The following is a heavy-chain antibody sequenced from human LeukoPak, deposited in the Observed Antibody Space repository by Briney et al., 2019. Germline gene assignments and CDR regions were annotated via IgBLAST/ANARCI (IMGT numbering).Heavy chain of an antibody. Sequence: GGSLRLSCLASGFTFNNALHWVGQGPGKGLEWLSGVSWKSHVIDYADSVKGRFTISRDNAKNSLFLEMNSLRPEDTASYYCVKGNSGTYATYFDSWGQGTMVTDAS. J-gene: IGHJ4*02. CDR2: VSWKSHVI. D-gene: IGHD1-26*01. CDR1: GFTFNNA. V-gene: IGHV3-9*01. CDR3: VKGNSGTYATYFDS.